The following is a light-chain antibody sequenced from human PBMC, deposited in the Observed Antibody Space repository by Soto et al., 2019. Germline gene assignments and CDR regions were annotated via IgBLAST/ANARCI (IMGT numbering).Light chain of an antibody. J-gene: IGLJ3*02. V-gene: IGLV1-40*01. Sequence: QSVLTQPPSVSGAPGQRVTISCTGNSSNIGSPFDVHWYQHHPGTAPRLLIYANNNRPSGVPDRFSGSKSGTSASLAITGLQGDDEADYYCQSFDSRLSAPVFGGGTKVTVL. CDR1: SSNIGSPFD. CDR3: QSFDSRLSAPV. CDR2: ANN.